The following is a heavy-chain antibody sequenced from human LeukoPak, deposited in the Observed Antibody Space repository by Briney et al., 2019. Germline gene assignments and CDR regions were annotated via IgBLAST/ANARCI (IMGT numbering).Heavy chain of an antibody. CDR2: ISSNGGST. CDR1: GFTFSRYA. D-gene: IGHD3-10*01. CDR3: VKDSSSGSYFDY. J-gene: IGHJ4*02. V-gene: IGHV3-64D*06. Sequence: PGGSLRLSCSASGFTFSRYAMHWVRQAPGKGLEYVSAISSNGGSTYYADSVKGRFTISRDDSRNTLHLQMSSLRVEDTAVYYCVKDSSSGSYFDYWGQGTLVTASS.